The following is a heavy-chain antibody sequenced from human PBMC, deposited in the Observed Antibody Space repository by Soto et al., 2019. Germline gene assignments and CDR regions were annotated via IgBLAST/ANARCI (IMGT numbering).Heavy chain of an antibody. CDR2: ISYDGSNK. J-gene: IGHJ4*02. CDR1: GFTFSSYG. Sequence: GGSLRLSCAASGFTFSSYGMHWVRQAPGKGLEWVAVISYDGSNKYYADSVKGRFTISRDNSKNTLYLQMNSLRAEDTAVYYCAKDFRNYYGSGKSYYFDYWGQGTLVTVSS. V-gene: IGHV3-30*18. D-gene: IGHD3-10*01. CDR3: AKDFRNYYGSGKSYYFDY.